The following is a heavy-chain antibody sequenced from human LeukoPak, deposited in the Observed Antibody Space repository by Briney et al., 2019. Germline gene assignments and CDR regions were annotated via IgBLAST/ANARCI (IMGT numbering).Heavy chain of an antibody. J-gene: IGHJ6*02. D-gene: IGHD2-15*01. CDR1: GGSISSYY. CDR2: IYYSGST. Sequence: SETLSLTCTVSGGSISSYYWSWIRQPPGKGLEGIGYIYYSGSTNYNPPLKSRLTISVDTSQNQCSLKLSSVTAADTAVYYCARDRPGFGATGYGSGGSCYDYYYGMDLWGQGTTVTVSS. CDR3: ARDRPGFGATGYGSGGSCYDYYYGMDL. V-gene: IGHV4-59*01.